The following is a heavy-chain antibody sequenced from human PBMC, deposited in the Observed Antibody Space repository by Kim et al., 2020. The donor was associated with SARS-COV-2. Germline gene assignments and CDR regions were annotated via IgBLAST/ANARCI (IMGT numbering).Heavy chain of an antibody. Sequence: RDYPHSMKGRFTSSRDNAKTALYLQVNSRRAEDTAVYYGAKIGSSGAFDDWGQGTLVTVSS. CDR2: R. J-gene: IGHJ4*02. D-gene: IGHD6-6*01. CDR3: AKIGSSGAFDD. V-gene: IGHV3-23*01.